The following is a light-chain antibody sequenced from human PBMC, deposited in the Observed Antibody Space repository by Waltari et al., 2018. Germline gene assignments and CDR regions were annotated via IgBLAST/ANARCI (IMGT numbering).Light chain of an antibody. CDR1: TGPVTSAHP. Sequence: QAVVTQEPSVTVSPGGTVPLTCGSNTGPVTSAHPPYWFQLKPGQAPTTLIYDTSVRQSWTPGRFSGSILGDKAALTVSGIMPEDEATYFCLLAYGGIRVFGGGTMLTVL. V-gene: IGLV7-46*01. CDR2: DTS. J-gene: IGLJ2*01. CDR3: LLAYGGIRV.